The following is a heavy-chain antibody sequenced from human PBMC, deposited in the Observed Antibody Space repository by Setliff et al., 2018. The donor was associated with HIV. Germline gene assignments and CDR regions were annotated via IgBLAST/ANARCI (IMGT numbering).Heavy chain of an antibody. CDR2: IPSSGTT. J-gene: IGHJ4*02. CDR3: ARLGRAIDDGGSSLRLDF. D-gene: IGHD2-15*01. Sequence: PSETLSLTCVVSDDSFSNYDWTWIRQPPGKALEWIGYIPSSGTTNCNPSLRSRVTISIETSNTRFSLWLRSVTAADTATYFCARLGRAIDDGGSSLRLDFWGQGMLVTVSS. CDR1: DDSFSNYD. V-gene: IGHV4-4*09.